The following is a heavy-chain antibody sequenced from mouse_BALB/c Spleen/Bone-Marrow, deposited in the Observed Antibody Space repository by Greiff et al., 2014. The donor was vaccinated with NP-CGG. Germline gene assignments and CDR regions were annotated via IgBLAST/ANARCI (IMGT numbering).Heavy chain of an antibody. CDR2: IDPANGNT. CDR1: GFNIKDTY. J-gene: IGHJ3*01. D-gene: IGHD1-1*01. Sequence: EVQLVESGAELVKPGASVKLSSTASGFNIKDTYMHWVKQRPEQGLEWIGRIDPANGNTKYDPKFQGKATITADTSSNTAYLQLSSLTSEDTAVYYCAIYYYGSSGFAYWGQGTLVTVSA. CDR3: AIYYYGSSGFAY. V-gene: IGHV14-3*02.